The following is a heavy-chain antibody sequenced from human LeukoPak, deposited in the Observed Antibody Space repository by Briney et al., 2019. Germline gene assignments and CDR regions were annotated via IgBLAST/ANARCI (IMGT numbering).Heavy chain of an antibody. CDR1: GFTFSSYS. Sequence: PGGSLRLSCAASGFTFSSYSMNWVRQAPGKGLEWVSSIGSSSTYIYYADSVKGRFTISRDNAKNSLCLQMNSLRAEDTAVYYCARVGYSYGFDYWGQGTLVTVSS. CDR3: ARVGYSYGFDY. CDR2: IGSSSTYI. D-gene: IGHD5-18*01. V-gene: IGHV3-21*01. J-gene: IGHJ4*02.